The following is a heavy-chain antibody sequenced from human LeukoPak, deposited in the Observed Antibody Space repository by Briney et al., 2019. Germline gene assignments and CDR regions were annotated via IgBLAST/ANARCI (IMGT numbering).Heavy chain of an antibody. D-gene: IGHD3-9*01. CDR2: IYHSGST. V-gene: IGHV4-30-2*01. CDR3: ARGGLERYFDWLSPGDYFDY. CDR1: GGSISSGGYS. Sequence: SGTLSLTCAVSGGSISSGGYSWSWIRQPPGKGLEWIGYIYHSGSTYYNPSLKSRVTISVDRSKNQFSLKLSSVTAADTAVYYCARGGLERYFDWLSPGDYFDYWGQGTLVTVSS. J-gene: IGHJ4*02.